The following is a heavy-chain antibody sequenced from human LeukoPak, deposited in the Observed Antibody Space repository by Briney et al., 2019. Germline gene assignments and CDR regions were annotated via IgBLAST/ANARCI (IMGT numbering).Heavy chain of an antibody. J-gene: IGHJ3*02. CDR3: ARDQGSGSYHQPADAFDI. CDR2: IKTDGSIT. CDR1: GFSFSVYW. Sequence: PGGSLRLSCAASGFSFSVYWMHWVRQAPGKGPVWVPRIKTDGSITDYADFVKGRFTISRDNAKNSLYLQMNSLRAEDTAVYYCARDQGSGSYHQPADAFDIWGQGTMVTVSS. V-gene: IGHV3-74*01. D-gene: IGHD3-10*01.